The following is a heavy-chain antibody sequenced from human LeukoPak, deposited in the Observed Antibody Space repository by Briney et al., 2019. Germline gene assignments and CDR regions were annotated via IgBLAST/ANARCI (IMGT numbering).Heavy chain of an antibody. V-gene: IGHV1-8*01. CDR1: GYTFTSYD. J-gene: IGHJ4*02. CDR2: MNPNSGNT. Sequence: ASVKVSCKTSGYTFTSYDINWVRQATGQGLEWMGWMNPNSGNTGYAQKFQGRVTMTRNTSISTAYMEMSSLRSEDTAVYYCARSQSGGYFKGDYWGQGTLVTVSS. D-gene: IGHD1-26*01. CDR3: ARSQSGGYFKGDY.